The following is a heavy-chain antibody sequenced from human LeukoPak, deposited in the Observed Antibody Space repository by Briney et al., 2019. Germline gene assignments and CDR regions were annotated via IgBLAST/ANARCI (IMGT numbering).Heavy chain of an antibody. CDR1: GGTFSSYA. D-gene: IGHD5-18*01. V-gene: IGHV1-69*13. CDR3: ARMTPRGYSYGTFFDY. J-gene: IGHJ4*02. Sequence: SVKVSCKASGGTFSSYAISWVRQAPGQGLEWMGGIIPIIGTANYAQKFQGRVTITADESTSTAYMELSSLRSEDTAVYYCARMTPRGYSYGTFFDYWGQGTLVTVSS. CDR2: IIPIIGTA.